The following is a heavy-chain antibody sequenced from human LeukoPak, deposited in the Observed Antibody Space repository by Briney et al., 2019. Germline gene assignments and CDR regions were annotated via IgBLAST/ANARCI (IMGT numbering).Heavy chain of an antibody. CDR1: GFTFSSYA. CDR2: ISGSGVST. D-gene: IGHD6-19*01. CDR3: AKGPLVEVAGTTWDY. J-gene: IGHJ4*02. Sequence: GGSLRLSCAASGFTFSSYAMSWVRQAPGKRLEWVSAISGSGVSTYYADSVKGRFTISRDNSDNTLYLHMSSLRAEDTAVYYCAKGPLVEVAGTTWDYWGQGTLVTVSS. V-gene: IGHV3-23*01.